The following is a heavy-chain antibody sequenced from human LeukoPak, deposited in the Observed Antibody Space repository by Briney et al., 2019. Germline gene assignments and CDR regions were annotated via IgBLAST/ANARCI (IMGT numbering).Heavy chain of an antibody. CDR1: GFTFSSYG. D-gene: IGHD6-19*01. Sequence: GGSLRLSCAASGFTFSSYGMHWVRQAPGKGLEWVAVISYDGSNKYYADSVKGRSTISRDNSKNTLYLQMNSLRAEDTAVYYCAKDRQWLVLDYWGQGTLVTVSS. V-gene: IGHV3-30*18. CDR2: ISYDGSNK. CDR3: AKDRQWLVLDY. J-gene: IGHJ4*02.